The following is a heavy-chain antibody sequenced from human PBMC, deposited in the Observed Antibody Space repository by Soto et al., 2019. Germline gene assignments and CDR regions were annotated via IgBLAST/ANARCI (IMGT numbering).Heavy chain of an antibody. Sequence: QVQLVQSGAEVKKPGASVKVSCKASGYSFTRYYINWVRQAPGQGLEWMGWISAYNGNTHYEEKLQGRVTLTTDTSPSTAYMELRSLRSDDTAVYFCARGGQWDFLSDYWGQGTLVTFSS. V-gene: IGHV1-18*01. CDR2: ISAYNGNT. D-gene: IGHD1-26*01. J-gene: IGHJ4*02. CDR1: GYSFTRYY. CDR3: ARGGQWDFLSDY.